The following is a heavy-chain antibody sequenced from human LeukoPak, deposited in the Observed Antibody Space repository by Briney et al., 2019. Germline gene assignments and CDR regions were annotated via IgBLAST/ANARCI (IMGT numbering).Heavy chain of an antibody. V-gene: IGHV3-23*01. CDR1: GFTFSSYA. D-gene: IGHD3-16*01. Sequence: GGSPRLSCVASGFTFSSYAMSWVRQAPGKGLEWVSAISGSGGSTYYADSVKGRFTISRDNSKNTLYLQMNSLRAEDTAVYYCAKGDPARLGEFDYWGQGTLVTVSS. CDR2: ISGSGGST. CDR3: AKGDPARLGEFDY. J-gene: IGHJ4*02.